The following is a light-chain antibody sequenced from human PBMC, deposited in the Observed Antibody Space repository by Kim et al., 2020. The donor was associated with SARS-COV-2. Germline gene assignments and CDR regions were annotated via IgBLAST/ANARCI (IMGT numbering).Light chain of an antibody. Sequence: DIQMSQSPSSLSASVGDTVTITCRASQDISNYLAWYQQIPGKDPKVLIYAASTLQSGVPSRFSGSGSGTDFTLTISGLQPDDFATYYCQKYNTAPQTFGQGTKVDIK. CDR3: QKYNTAPQT. J-gene: IGKJ1*01. CDR1: QDISNY. CDR2: AAS. V-gene: IGKV1-27*01.